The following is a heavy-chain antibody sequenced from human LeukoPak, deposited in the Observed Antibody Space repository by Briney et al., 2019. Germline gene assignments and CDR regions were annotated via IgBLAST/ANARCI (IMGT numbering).Heavy chain of an antibody. CDR1: GYPFTGYY. CDR3: ARDPGGYYSDY. Sequence: GASVKVSCKASGYPFTGYYMLWVRHAPGQGLERMGWINPNSGGTNHARKFQGRVTMTRETSISTAYMELSRLRSDDTAVYYCARDPGGYYSDYWGQGTLVTVSS. J-gene: IGHJ4*02. D-gene: IGHD2-8*02. CDR2: INPNSGGT. V-gene: IGHV1-2*02.